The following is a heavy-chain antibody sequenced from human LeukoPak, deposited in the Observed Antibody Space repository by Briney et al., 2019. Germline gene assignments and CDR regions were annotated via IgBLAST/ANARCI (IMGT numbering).Heavy chain of an antibody. J-gene: IGHJ4*02. CDR1: GFTFSSYG. V-gene: IGHV3-23*01. CDR3: AKDWGTTGTTCVGY. D-gene: IGHD1-1*01. Sequence: GGSLRLSCAASGFTFSSYGMHWVRQAPGKGLEWVSAISGSGGSTYYADSVKGRFTISRDNSKNTLYLQMNSLRAEDTAVYYCAKDWGTTGTTCVGYWGQGTLVTVSS. CDR2: ISGSGGST.